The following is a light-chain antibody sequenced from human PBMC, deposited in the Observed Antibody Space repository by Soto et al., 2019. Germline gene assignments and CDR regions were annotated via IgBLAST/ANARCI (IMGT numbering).Light chain of an antibody. Sequence: EIVLTQSPGTLPLSPGERVTLSCRASQSVSSSYLAWYQQKPDQAPRLLIYGASSRATGIPDRFSGSGSGTDFTLTISRLEPEDFAVYYCQQYGSSPRTFGQGTKVEIK. J-gene: IGKJ2*01. CDR2: GAS. CDR3: QQYGSSPRT. CDR1: QSVSSSY. V-gene: IGKV3-20*01.